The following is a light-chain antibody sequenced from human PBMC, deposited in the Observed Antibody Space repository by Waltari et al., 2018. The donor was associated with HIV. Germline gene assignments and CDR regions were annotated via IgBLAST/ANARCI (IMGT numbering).Light chain of an antibody. CDR3: GQYEDWPPFT. CDR2: GAS. J-gene: IGKJ4*01. CDR1: QEVRNN. Sequence: MTQSPATLPVSAGGRATPSCRASQEVRNNLACYPHRPGQSPILLLSGASTRASGIPARFNGSGSGTDFTLTINNLQSEDFAIYFWGQYEDWPPFTFGGGTKV. V-gene: IGKV3D-15*01.